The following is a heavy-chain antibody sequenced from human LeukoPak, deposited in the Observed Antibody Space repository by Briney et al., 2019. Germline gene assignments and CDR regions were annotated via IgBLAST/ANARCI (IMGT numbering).Heavy chain of an antibody. D-gene: IGHD2-2*01. Sequence: GGSLRLSCAASGFRFSSYAMSWVRQAPGKGLEWVSAISGSGGSTYYADSVKGRFTISRDNSKNTLYLQMNSLRAEDTAVYYCAKDVVVVPAATDYWGQGTLVTVSS. CDR2: ISGSGGST. CDR1: GFRFSSYA. J-gene: IGHJ4*02. V-gene: IGHV3-23*01. CDR3: AKDVVVVPAATDY.